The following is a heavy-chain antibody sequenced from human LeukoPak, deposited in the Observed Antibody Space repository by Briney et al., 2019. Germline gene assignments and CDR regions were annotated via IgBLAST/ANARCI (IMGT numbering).Heavy chain of an antibody. D-gene: IGHD3-3*01. Sequence: GGSLRLSCAASGFTFSDYYMSWIRQAPGKGLEWVAVISYDGSNKYYAGSVKGRFTISRDSSKNTLYLQMNSLRAEDTAVYYCARASVDYDFWSGYQRDYFDYWGQGTLVTVSS. J-gene: IGHJ4*02. CDR2: ISYDGSNK. CDR3: ARASVDYDFWSGYQRDYFDY. CDR1: GFTFSDYY. V-gene: IGHV3-30-3*01.